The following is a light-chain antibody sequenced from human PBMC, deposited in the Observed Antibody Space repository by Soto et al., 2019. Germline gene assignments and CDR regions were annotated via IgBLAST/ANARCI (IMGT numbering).Light chain of an antibody. CDR3: QQYFDVPFT. Sequence: DIVMTQSPDSLAVSLGERATMNFECIRSVLYKSNNKNHLAWYQQKPGQPPQLIIYWASTRESGVPERFSGSGSGTDFTLTISSLEAEDVAFYWCQQYFDVPFTFGGGTKVDIK. CDR2: WAS. J-gene: IGKJ4*01. CDR1: RSVLYKSNNKNH. V-gene: IGKV4-1*01.